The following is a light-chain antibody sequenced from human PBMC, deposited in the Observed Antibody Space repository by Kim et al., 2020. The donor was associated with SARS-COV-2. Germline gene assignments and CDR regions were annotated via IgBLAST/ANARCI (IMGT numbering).Light chain of an antibody. CDR1: NIGSKS. V-gene: IGLV3-21*04. CDR2: YES. J-gene: IGLJ3*02. Sequence: PGKTARLSCGGNNIGSKSVHWYQQKTGQAPVLVIYYESDRPSGIPERFSGSNSGNTATLTISRVEAGDEADYYCQVWDSSSDHWVFGGGTQLTVL. CDR3: QVWDSSSDHWV.